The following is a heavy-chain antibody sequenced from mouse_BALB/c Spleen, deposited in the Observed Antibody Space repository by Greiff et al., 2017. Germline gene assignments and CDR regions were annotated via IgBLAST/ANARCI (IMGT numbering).Heavy chain of an antibody. CDR1: GFSLTSYG. V-gene: IGHV2-5-1*01. D-gene: IGHD2-14*01. Sequence: QVQLQQSGPSLVQPSQSLSITCTVSGFSLTSYGVHWVRPSPGKGLEWLGVIWRGGSTDYNAAFMSRLSITKDNSKSQVFFKMNSLQADDTARYYCAKNYRYEAGAMDNWGQGTSVTDSS. CDR2: IWRGGST. J-gene: IGHJ4*01. CDR3: AKNYRYEAGAMDN.